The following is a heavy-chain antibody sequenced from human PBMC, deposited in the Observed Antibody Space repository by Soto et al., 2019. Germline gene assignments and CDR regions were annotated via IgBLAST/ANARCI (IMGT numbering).Heavy chain of an antibody. J-gene: IGHJ5*01. CDR3: ARDPTTVNTGWFDP. V-gene: IGHV3-11*06. Sequence: PGGSLRLSCAASGFTFSDYYMSWIRQAPGKGLEWISYISSSSTYTNYADSVKGRFTISRDSAKNSLYLQMNSLRAEDTAVYYCARDPTTVNTGWFDPWGQGILVTVSS. D-gene: IGHD4-4*01. CDR2: ISSSSTYT. CDR1: GFTFSDYY.